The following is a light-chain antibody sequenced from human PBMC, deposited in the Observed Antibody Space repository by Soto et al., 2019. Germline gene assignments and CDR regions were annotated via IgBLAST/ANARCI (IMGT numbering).Light chain of an antibody. Sequence: EIVLTQSPATLSLSPGERATLSCRASQSFSSNLACYQQKPGQAPRLLIYGASTRATGIPARFSGSGSGTEFTLTISSLQSEDFAVYFCQQYADWPNTFGQGTRLDI. V-gene: IGKV3-15*01. CDR2: GAS. CDR3: QQYADWPNT. J-gene: IGKJ5*01. CDR1: QSFSSN.